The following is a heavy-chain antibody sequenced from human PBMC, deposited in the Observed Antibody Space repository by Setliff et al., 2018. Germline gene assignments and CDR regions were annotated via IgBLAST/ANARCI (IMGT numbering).Heavy chain of an antibody. V-gene: IGHV4-34*01. Sequence: PSETLSLTCAVCGGSFSGYYCSWIRQPPGEGLEWIGEINHSGSTNYNPSLKSRVTISVDTSKNQFSLKLSSVTAADTGVYYCARRRLRGADRGIDSWGQGALVTVSS. CDR2: INHSGST. D-gene: IGHD6-13*01. J-gene: IGHJ4*02. CDR1: GGSFSGYY. CDR3: ARRRLRGADRGIDS.